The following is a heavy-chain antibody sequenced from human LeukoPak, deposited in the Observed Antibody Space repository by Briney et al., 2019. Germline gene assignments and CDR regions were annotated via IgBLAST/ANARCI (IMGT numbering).Heavy chain of an antibody. Sequence: SETLSLTCSVSGGLITSTSYYWGWIRQSPEKGLEWIGSIYHTGHTYNNPSLESRVTMSVDTSKNQFSLRLSSVAAADTAVYYCARDAGYCRAGSCYPGAFNWFDPWGQGTLVTVSS. V-gene: IGHV4-39*07. CDR1: GGLITSTSYY. CDR3: ARDAGYCRAGSCYPGAFNWFDP. CDR2: IYHTGHT. D-gene: IGHD2-15*01. J-gene: IGHJ5*02.